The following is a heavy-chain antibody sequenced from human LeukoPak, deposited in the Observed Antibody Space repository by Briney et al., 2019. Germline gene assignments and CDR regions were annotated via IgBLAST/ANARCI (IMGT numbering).Heavy chain of an antibody. V-gene: IGHV3-30-3*01. CDR1: GFTFSSYA. CDR3: AKEPLLEGDAFDI. Sequence: GGSLRLSCAASGFTFSSYAMHWVRQAPGKGLEWVAVISYDGSNKYYADSVKGRFTISRDNSKNTLYLQMNSLRAEDTAVYYCAKEPLLEGDAFDIWGQGTMVTVSS. D-gene: IGHD1-1*01. J-gene: IGHJ3*02. CDR2: ISYDGSNK.